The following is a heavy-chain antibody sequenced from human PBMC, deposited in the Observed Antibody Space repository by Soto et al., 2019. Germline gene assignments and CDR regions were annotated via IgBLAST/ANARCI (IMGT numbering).Heavy chain of an antibody. Sequence: PGGSLRLSCAASGFTFSSYWMSWVRQAPGKGLEWVANIKQDGSEKYYVDSVKGRFTISRDNAKNSLYLQMNSLRAEDTAVYYCAREGGVLRYFDWLLDFDYWGQGTLVTVS. D-gene: IGHD3-9*01. CDR3: AREGGVLRYFDWLLDFDY. CDR1: GFTFSSYW. J-gene: IGHJ4*02. V-gene: IGHV3-7*03. CDR2: IKQDGSEK.